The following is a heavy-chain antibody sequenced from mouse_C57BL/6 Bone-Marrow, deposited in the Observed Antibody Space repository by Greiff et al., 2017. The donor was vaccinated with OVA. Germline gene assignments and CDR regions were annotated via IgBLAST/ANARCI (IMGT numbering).Heavy chain of an antibody. CDR1: GYSITSGYY. D-gene: IGHD2-4*01. V-gene: IGHV3-6*01. J-gene: IGHJ1*03. CDR3: ARATMITTEYFDV. Sequence: EVKLVESGPGLVKPSQSLSLTCSVTGYSITSGYYWNWIRQFPGNKLEWMGYISYDGSNNYNPSLKNRISITRDTSKNQFFLKLNSVTTEDTATYYCARATMITTEYFDVWGTGTTVTVSS. CDR2: ISYDGSN.